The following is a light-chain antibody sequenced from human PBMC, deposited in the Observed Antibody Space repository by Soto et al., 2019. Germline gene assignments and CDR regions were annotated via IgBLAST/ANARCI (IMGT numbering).Light chain of an antibody. V-gene: IGKV3-20*01. Sequence: EIVLTQSPGTLSLSPGERVTLSGRASQSVSSAYLAWYQQKSGQAPRLLIYGASNRATGIPDRFSGSGSGTDFTLTISRLEPEDFAVYYCQQYGSSPPSVTFGQGTRLEIK. CDR3: QQYGSSPPSVT. CDR1: QSVSSAY. CDR2: GAS. J-gene: IGKJ5*01.